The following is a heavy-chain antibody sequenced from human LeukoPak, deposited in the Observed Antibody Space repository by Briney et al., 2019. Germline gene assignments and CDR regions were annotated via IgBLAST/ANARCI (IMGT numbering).Heavy chain of an antibody. CDR1: GFIFSNYG. Sequence: GTPLRLSCAASGFIFSNYGFHWVRQAPGKGLEWVAVIWSDGNNKYYADSVKGRFTISRDNAKNTLYLQMNSLRAEDTAVYFCARCHYESSNWFDPWGRGTLVTVSS. J-gene: IGHJ5*02. D-gene: IGHD3-16*01. CDR2: IWSDGNNK. CDR3: ARCHYESSNWFDP. V-gene: IGHV3-33*01.